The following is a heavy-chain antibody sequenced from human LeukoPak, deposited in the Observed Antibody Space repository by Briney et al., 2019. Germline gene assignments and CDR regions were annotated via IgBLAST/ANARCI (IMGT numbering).Heavy chain of an antibody. V-gene: IGHV3-23*01. D-gene: IGHD2-21*01. Sequence: GRSLRLSCASCGFTYSIYALTWVRQAPGKGLEWVSAIGGSDGSTYYADSVKGRFTIAGDNSKNTLYLQMNSLRAEDTAVYYCAKPGDFFKSFFDYWGQGTLVTVSS. CDR1: GFTYSIYA. CDR2: IGGSDGST. CDR3: AKPGDFFKSFFDY. J-gene: IGHJ4*02.